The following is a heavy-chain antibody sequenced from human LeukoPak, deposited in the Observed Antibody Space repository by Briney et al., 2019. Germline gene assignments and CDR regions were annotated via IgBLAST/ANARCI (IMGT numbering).Heavy chain of an antibody. CDR3: ARDKYCGGDCHYYFDY. CDR1: GGSFSGYY. J-gene: IGHJ4*02. CDR2: INHSGST. Sequence: SETLSLTCAVYGGSFSGYYWSWIRQPPGKGLEWIGEINHSGSTNYNPSLRSRVTMSADTSKNQFSLRLSSVTAADTALYYCARDKYCGGDCHYYFDYWGQGTLVTVSS. V-gene: IGHV4-34*01. D-gene: IGHD2-21*01.